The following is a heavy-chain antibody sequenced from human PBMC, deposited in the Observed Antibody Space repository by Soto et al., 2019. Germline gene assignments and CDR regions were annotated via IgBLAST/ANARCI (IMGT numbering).Heavy chain of an antibody. J-gene: IGHJ6*03. D-gene: IGHD2-8*01. CDR2: IYYSGST. Sequence: QLQLQESGPGLVKPSETLSLTCTVSGGSISSSSYYWGWIRQPPGKGLEWIGSIYYSGSTYYNPSLKSRVTISVDTSKNQFSLKLSSVTAADTAVYYCARQEGYCTNGVCYYYYMDVWGKGTTVTVSS. V-gene: IGHV4-39*01. CDR3: ARQEGYCTNGVCYYYYMDV. CDR1: GGSISSSSYY.